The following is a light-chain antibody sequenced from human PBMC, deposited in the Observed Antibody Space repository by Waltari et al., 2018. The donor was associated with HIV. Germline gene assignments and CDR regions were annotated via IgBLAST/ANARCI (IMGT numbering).Light chain of an antibody. CDR1: QSVSTY. CDR2: DAS. CDR3: QQRSKWPLT. J-gene: IGKJ4*01. V-gene: IGKV3-11*01. Sequence: EIVLTQSPATLSLSPGERATLSCRASQSVSTYLAWYQQKPGQAPRLLIYDASNRATGIPARFSGSGSGTEFTLTISSREPEDFGVYYCQQRSKWPLTFGGGTKVEIK.